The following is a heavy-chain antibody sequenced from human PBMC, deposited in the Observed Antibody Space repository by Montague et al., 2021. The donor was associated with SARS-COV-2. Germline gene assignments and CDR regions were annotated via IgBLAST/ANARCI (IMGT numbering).Heavy chain of an antibody. CDR3: AREMGDYRIVSHPRGWFDP. Sequence: SETLSLTCTVSGGSITNYYWTWIRQPPGKGLEWIGHIYYSGSTNFNPSFKGRGTMSIDASKNQFTLKLNSVTAADTAVYFCAREMGDYRIVSHPRGWFDPWGQGTLVTVSS. J-gene: IGHJ5*02. D-gene: IGHD3-16*01. CDR1: GGSITNYY. V-gene: IGHV4-59*01. CDR2: IYYSGST.